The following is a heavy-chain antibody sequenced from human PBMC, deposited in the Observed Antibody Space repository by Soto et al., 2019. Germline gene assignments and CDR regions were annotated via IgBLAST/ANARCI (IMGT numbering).Heavy chain of an antibody. CDR1: GFTFSSYS. Sequence: GSLRLSCAASGFTFSSYSMNWVRQAPGKGLEWVSYISSSSSTIYYADSVKGRFTISRDNAKNSLYLQMNSLRAEDTAVYYCARVRYYDILTGPTDYWGQGTLVTVSS. V-gene: IGHV3-48*01. CDR2: ISSSSSTI. D-gene: IGHD3-9*01. CDR3: ARVRYYDILTGPTDY. J-gene: IGHJ4*02.